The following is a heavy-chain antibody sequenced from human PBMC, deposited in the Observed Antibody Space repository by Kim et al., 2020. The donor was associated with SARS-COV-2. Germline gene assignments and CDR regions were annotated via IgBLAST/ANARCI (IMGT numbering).Heavy chain of an antibody. CDR2: INHSGST. CDR3: ARGTRQWLVRGPYYYYMDV. V-gene: IGHV4-34*01. Sequence: SETLSFTCAVYGGSFSGYYWSWIRQPPGKGLEWIGEINHSGSTNYNPSLKSRVTISVDTSKNQFSLKLSSVTATDTAVYYCARGTRQWLVRGPYYYYMDVWSKGTTVTVSS. D-gene: IGHD6-19*01. J-gene: IGHJ6*03. CDR1: GGSFSGYY.